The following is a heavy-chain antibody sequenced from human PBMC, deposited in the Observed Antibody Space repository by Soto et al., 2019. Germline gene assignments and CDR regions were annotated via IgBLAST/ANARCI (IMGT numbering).Heavy chain of an antibody. D-gene: IGHD3-3*01. CDR2: IYSSGGT. Sequence: PSETLSLTCTVSGGAISGYYWTWIRQSAGKGLEWIGRIYSSGGTKYNPSLQSRVTMSLDTSTSQSSLRLTSVTAADTAVYYCARGQRFSDSFDPWGQGTLVTVYS. CDR3: ARGQRFSDSFDP. CDR1: GGAISGYY. V-gene: IGHV4-4*07. J-gene: IGHJ5*02.